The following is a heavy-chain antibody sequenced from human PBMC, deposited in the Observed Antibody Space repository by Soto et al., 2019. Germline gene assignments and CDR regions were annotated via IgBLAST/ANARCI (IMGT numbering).Heavy chain of an antibody. Sequence: GGSLRLSCAASGFTFSTYGMNWVRQAPGKGLEWVSYISSSTSTIYSADSVKGRFTISRDNAKNSLYLQMNSLRVEDTAVYYCARGIDYWGQGTLVTVSS. CDR2: ISSSTSTI. CDR3: ARGIDY. V-gene: IGHV3-48*01. J-gene: IGHJ4*02. CDR1: GFTFSTYG.